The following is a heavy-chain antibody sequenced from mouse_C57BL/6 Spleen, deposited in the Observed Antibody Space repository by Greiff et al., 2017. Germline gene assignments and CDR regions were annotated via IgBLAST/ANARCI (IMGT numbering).Heavy chain of an antibody. J-gene: IGHJ4*01. Sequence: VQLQQPGAELVKPGASVKLSCKASGYTFTSYWMHWVTQRPGQGLEWIGMIHPNSGSTNYNEKFKSKATLTVDKSSSTAYMQLSSLTSGDSAVYYCAREGLPGYAMDYWGQGTSVTVSS. CDR1: GYTFTSYW. V-gene: IGHV1-64*01. D-gene: IGHD3-1*01. CDR3: AREGLPGYAMDY. CDR2: IHPNSGST.